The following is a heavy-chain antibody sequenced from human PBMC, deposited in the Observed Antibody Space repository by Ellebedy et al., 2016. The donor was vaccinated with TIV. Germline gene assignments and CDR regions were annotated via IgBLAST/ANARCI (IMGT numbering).Heavy chain of an antibody. Sequence: MPSETLSLTCAVSGGSISRHSLNRIRRPPGKGLEWIGCFENTGFTKYNPYLESRVTISIDRIKNQLSLRLSSVTTADTAVYFCARDSYDSIARKDDGFDIWGQGTRVTVSS. CDR3: ARDSYDSIARKDDGFDI. D-gene: IGHD3-22*01. V-gene: IGHV4-59*11. CDR1: GGSISRHS. CDR2: FENTGFT. J-gene: IGHJ3*02.